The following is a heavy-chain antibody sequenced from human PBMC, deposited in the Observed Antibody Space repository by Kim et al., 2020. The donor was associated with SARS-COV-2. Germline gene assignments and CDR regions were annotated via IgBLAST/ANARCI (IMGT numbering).Heavy chain of an antibody. D-gene: IGHD6-19*01. V-gene: IGHV3-48*03. CDR2: I. Sequence: IYYADSVKGRFTNSRDNAKNSLYLKMNSLRAEDSAVYYCARDLGYSSAVYWGQGTLVTVSS. J-gene: IGHJ4*02. CDR3: ARDLGYSSAVY.